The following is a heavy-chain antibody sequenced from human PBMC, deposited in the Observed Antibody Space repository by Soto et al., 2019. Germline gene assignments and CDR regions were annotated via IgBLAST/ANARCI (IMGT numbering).Heavy chain of an antibody. CDR2: LYSGGRI. CDR3: VRSDRDYAYALNV. D-gene: IGHD3-16*01. CDR1: GFTVSDNY. Sequence: EAQLVESGGGLIQPGGSLRLSCAASGFTVSDNYITWVRQAPGKGLEWVSLLYSGGRIYYADSVKGRFTISRDTSKTTLYLQMNSLRTEDTAVYYCVRSDRDYAYALNVWGQGTTVTVSS. J-gene: IGHJ6*02. V-gene: IGHV3-53*01.